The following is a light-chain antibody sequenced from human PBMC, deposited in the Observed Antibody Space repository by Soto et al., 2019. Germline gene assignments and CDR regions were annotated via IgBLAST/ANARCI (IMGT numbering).Light chain of an antibody. CDR2: STS. CDR3: LLYYGGPQLV. Sequence: QTVVTQEPSLTVSPGGTVTLTCASSTGAVTSGYYPNWFQQKPGQAPRPLIYSTSNRHSWTPARFSGSLLGGKAALTLSGVQPEDEAVYYCLLYYGGPQLVFGGGTTLTVL. V-gene: IGLV7-43*01. J-gene: IGLJ2*01. CDR1: TGAVTSGYY.